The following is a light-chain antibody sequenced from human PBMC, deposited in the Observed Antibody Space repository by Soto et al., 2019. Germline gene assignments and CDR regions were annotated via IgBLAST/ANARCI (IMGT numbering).Light chain of an antibody. V-gene: IGKV1-9*01. CDR3: QQLNSYPIT. CDR1: QGISSY. Sequence: DIQLTQSPSFLSASVGDRVTITCRASQGISSYLAWYQQKPGKAPKLLIYAASTLQSGVPSRFSGSGSGTEFTLTISSMQPVDLATYYCQQLNSYPITFGQGTRLEIK. CDR2: AAS. J-gene: IGKJ5*01.